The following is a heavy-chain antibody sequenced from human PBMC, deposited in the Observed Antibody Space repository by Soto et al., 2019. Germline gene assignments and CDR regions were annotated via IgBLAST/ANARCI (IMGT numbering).Heavy chain of an antibody. CDR3: ASCGGDCYPHYPFDY. CDR2: IYSGGST. Sequence: VGSLTLSCAASGFTVSSNYMSWVRQAPGKGLEWISVIYSGGSTYYADSVKGRFTISRDNSKNTLYLQMNSLRAEDTAVYYCASCGGDCYPHYPFDYWGQGTLVTVSS. J-gene: IGHJ4*02. CDR1: GFTVSSNY. D-gene: IGHD2-21*02. V-gene: IGHV3-53*01.